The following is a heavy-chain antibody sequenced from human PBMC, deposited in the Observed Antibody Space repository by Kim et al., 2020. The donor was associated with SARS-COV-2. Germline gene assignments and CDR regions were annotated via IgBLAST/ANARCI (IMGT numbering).Heavy chain of an antibody. CDR3: ARDSGYYYDSSGFAPSAYVDY. Sequence: GGSLRLSCAASGFTFSSYAMPWVRQAPGKGLEWVAVISYDGSNKYYADSVKGRFTISRDNSKNTLYLQMNSLRAEDTAVYYCARDSGYYYDSSGFAPSAYVDYWGQGTLVTVSS. D-gene: IGHD3-22*01. CDR2: ISYDGSNK. CDR1: GFTFSSYA. J-gene: IGHJ4*02. V-gene: IGHV3-30*04.